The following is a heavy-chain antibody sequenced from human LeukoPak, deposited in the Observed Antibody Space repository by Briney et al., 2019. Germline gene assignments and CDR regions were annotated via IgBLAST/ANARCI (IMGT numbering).Heavy chain of an antibody. V-gene: IGHV3-48*03. J-gene: IGHJ6*03. D-gene: IGHD2-8*01. CDR2: ISGSGGTI. Sequence: GSLRLSCAASGFPFSSYEMNWVRRAPGKGLGWVSYISGSGGTIYYADSVKGRFTISRDSSKNILSLQMKSLRAKDTDVYYCAKDRCSNGVGCYYYYMAVWGKGTSVTISS. CDR3: AKDRCSNGVGCYYYYMAV. CDR1: GFPFSSYE.